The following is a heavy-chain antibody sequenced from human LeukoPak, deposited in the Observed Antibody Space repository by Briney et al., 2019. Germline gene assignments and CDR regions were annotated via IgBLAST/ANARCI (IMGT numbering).Heavy chain of an antibody. CDR2: IYYSGST. J-gene: IGHJ3*02. Sequence: PSETLSLTCTVSGGSMSGYYWSWIRQPPGKGLEWTGYIYYSGSTHYNPSLKSRVTISVETSKNQFSLKLTSVTAADTAVYYCVRTGTGRYAFDIWGQGTVVTVPS. CDR3: VRTGTGRYAFDI. D-gene: IGHD1-1*01. CDR1: GGSMSGYY. V-gene: IGHV4-59*08.